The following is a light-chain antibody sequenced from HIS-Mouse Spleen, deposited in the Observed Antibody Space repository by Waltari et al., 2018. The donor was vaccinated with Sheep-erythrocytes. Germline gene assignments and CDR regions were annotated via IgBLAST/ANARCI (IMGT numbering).Light chain of an antibody. V-gene: IGLV2-11*01. J-gene: IGLJ1*01. CDR3: CSYAGSYNHV. Sequence: QSALTQPRSVSGSLGQSVTISCTGTSSDVGGYNYVPWYQQHPGKAPKLMIYDVSKRPSGVPDRFSGSKSGNTASLTISGLQAEDEADYYCCSYAGSYNHVFATGTKVTVL. CDR2: DVS. CDR1: SSDVGGYNY.